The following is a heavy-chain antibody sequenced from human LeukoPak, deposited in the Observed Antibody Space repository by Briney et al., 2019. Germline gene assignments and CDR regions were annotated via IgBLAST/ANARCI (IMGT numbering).Heavy chain of an antibody. V-gene: IGHV3-48*01. J-gene: IGHJ4*02. D-gene: IGHD6-13*01. CDR3: ARVLRYSSSSYYFDY. Sequence: GGSLRLSCAASGFTFSSYSMNWVRQAPGKGLEWVSYISSSSSTIYYADSVKGRFTISRDNAKNSLYLQMNSLRAEDAAVYYCARVLRYSSSSYYFDYWGQGTLVTVSS. CDR1: GFTFSSYS. CDR2: ISSSSSTI.